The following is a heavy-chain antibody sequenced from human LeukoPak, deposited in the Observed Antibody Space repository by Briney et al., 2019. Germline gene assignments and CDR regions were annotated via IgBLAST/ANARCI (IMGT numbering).Heavy chain of an antibody. CDR1: GGSFRGSY. J-gene: IGHJ5*02. CDR2: INHSGST. V-gene: IGHV4-34*01. D-gene: IGHD3-10*01. CDR3: ARGSGIVWFGESYRQHNWFDP. Sequence: PSETLSLTCAVYGGSFRGSYWSWIRQTPGKGLEWIGEINHSGSTNYNPSLKSRVTISVDTSKNQFSLKLSSVTAADTAVYYCARGSGIVWFGESYRQHNWFDPWGQGTLVTVSS.